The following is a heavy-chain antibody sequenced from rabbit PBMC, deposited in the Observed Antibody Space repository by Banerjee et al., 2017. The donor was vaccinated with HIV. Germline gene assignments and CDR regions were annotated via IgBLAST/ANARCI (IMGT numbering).Heavy chain of an antibody. Sequence: QEQLVESGGGLVQPEGSLTLTCKASGVSLNDKDVMCWVRQAPGKGLEWIACINAVTGRAVYASWAKGRFPISKASSTTVTLQMTSLTAADTATYFCARNYVNAFDPWGPGTLVTVS. V-gene: IGHV1S45*01. CDR2: INAVTGRA. CDR3: ARNYVNAFDP. D-gene: IGHD1-1*01. J-gene: IGHJ2*01. CDR1: GVSLNDKDV.